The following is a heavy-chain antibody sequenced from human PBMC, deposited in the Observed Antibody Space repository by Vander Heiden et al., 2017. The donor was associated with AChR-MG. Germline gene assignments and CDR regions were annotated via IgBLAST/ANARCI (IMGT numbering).Heavy chain of an antibody. J-gene: IGHJ6*03. CDR3: ATQGSYDYYYYMDV. CDR1: GGTFRSYA. Sequence: QVQLVQSGAQVEKPGSLVQVSCKVSGGTFRSYAISWMRQGPGQGLEWMGGIIPIFGTENYAQKFQSRVTITADKSTSTAYMELSRLRSDETAVYYCATQGSYDYYYYMDVWGKGTTVTVSS. CDR2: IIPIFGTE. D-gene: IGHD1-26*01. V-gene: IGHV1-69*06.